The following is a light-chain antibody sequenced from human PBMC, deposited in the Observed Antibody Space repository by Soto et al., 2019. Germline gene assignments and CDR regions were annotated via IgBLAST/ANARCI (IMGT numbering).Light chain of an antibody. V-gene: IGLV2-14*01. CDR3: SSYTNTATLVI. J-gene: IGLJ2*01. Sequence: QSALTQPASVSGSPGQSISISCTGTSSDVGGYDYVSWYQCRPGEAPKLLLFEINKRPSGASTRFSGSKSGNTASLTISGLQAEDEADYYCSSYTNTATLVIFGGGTKLTVL. CDR2: EIN. CDR1: SSDVGGYDY.